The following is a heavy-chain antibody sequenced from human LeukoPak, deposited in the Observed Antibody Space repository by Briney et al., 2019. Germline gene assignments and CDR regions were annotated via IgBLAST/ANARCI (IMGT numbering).Heavy chain of an antibody. CDR2: INHSGST. CDR3: ARLPRIVGARGKEYYFDY. V-gene: IGHV4-34*01. Sequence: SETLSLTCAVYGGSFSGYYWSWIRQPPGKGLEWIGEINHSGSTNYNPSLKSRVTISVDTSKNQFSLKLSSVTAADTAVYCCARLPRIVGARGKEYYFDYWGQGTLVTVSS. D-gene: IGHD1-26*01. CDR1: GGSFSGYY. J-gene: IGHJ4*02.